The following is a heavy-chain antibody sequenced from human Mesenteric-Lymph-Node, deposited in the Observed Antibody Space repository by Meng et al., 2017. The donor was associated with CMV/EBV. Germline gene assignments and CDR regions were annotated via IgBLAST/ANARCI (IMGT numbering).Heavy chain of an antibody. J-gene: IGHJ4*02. CDR2: INHSGST. CDR1: GGSFSGYY. D-gene: IGHD4-23*01. CDR3: ARHQRWLKSEGGFNY. V-gene: IGHV4-34*01. Sequence: QGQLQPWGAGLLKPSETLSLTCAVYGGSFSGYYWSWIRQPPGKGLEWIGEINHSGSTNYNPSLKSRVTISVDTSKNQFSLKLSSVTAADTAVYYCARHQRWLKSEGGFNYWGQRTLVTVSS.